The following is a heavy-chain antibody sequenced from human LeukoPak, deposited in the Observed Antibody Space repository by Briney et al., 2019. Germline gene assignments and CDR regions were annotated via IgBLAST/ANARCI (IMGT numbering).Heavy chain of an antibody. Sequence: SETLSLTCIVSGGSIIGSPSYWGWIRQPPGKGLDWIGIINYSGSTYYNPPLRSRVTISVDTSKNQFSQKLNPVTPSDTAVYYCARAYDYWGQGNLVTVSS. V-gene: IGHV4-39*01. J-gene: IGHJ4*02. CDR1: GGSIIGSPSY. CDR3: ARAYDY. D-gene: IGHD3-16*01. CDR2: INYSGST.